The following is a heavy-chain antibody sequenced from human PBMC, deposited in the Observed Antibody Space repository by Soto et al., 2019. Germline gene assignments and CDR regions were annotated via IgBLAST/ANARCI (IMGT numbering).Heavy chain of an antibody. V-gene: IGHV4-31*03. CDR3: ARTPDSSGYYHNEYFQH. D-gene: IGHD3-22*01. CDR1: GGSISSGGYY. CDR2: IYYSGST. Sequence: SETLSLTCTVSGGSISSGGYYWSWIRQHPGKGLEWIGYIYYSGSTYYNPSLKSRVTISVDTSKNQFSLKLSSVTAAGTAVYYCARTPDSSGYYHNEYFQHWGQGTLVTVSS. J-gene: IGHJ1*01.